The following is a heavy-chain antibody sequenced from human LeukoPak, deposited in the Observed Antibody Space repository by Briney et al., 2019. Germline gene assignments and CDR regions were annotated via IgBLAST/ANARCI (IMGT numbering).Heavy chain of an antibody. V-gene: IGHV3-74*01. CDR3: AGGAREGYNL. J-gene: IGHJ4*02. D-gene: IGHD5-24*01. CDR2: IKSDGSST. CDR1: GFTFSDYW. Sequence: PGGSLRLSCAASGFTFSDYWMHWVRQAPGKGLVWVSRIKSDGSSTSYADSVKGRFTISRDNAKNTLYLQMSSLTAEDTAVYYSAGGAREGYNLWGQGPLVTVSS.